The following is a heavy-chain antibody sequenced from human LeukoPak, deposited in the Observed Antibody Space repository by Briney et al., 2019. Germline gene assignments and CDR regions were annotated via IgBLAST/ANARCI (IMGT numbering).Heavy chain of an antibody. V-gene: IGHV4-4*07. CDR2: IYTSGST. Sequence: SETLSLICTIPGGSISSYYWSWIRQPAGKGLEWIGRIYTSGSTNYNPSLKSRVTISVDTSKNQFSLKLSSVTAADTAVYYCARGWSDYIWGSYRSQSPLNNWFDPWGQGTLVTVSS. CDR3: ARGWSDYIWGSYRSQSPLNNWFDP. CDR1: GGSISSYY. D-gene: IGHD3-16*02. J-gene: IGHJ5*02.